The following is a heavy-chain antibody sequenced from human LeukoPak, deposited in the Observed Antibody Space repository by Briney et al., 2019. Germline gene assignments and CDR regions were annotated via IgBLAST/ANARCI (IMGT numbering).Heavy chain of an antibody. D-gene: IGHD6-19*01. V-gene: IGHV3-23*01. CDR2: ISGSGGST. J-gene: IGHJ4*02. CDR1: GFTFSSYA. Sequence: GGSLRLSCAASGFTFSSYAMSWVRQAPGKGLEWVSAISGSGGSTYYADSVKGRLTISRDNSKNTLYLQMNSLRAEDTAVYYCAKVRSSGWYYFDYWGQGTLVTVSS. CDR3: AKVRSSGWYYFDY.